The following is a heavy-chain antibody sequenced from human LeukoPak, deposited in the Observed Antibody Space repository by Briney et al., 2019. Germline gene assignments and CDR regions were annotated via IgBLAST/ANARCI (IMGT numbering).Heavy chain of an antibody. V-gene: IGHV4-34*01. CDR2: INHSGST. D-gene: IGHD6-19*01. J-gene: IGHJ3*02. CDR1: GGSFSGYY. CDR3: ARVLMYSSGWYGPDAFDI. Sequence: SETLSLTCAVYGGSFSGYYWSWIRQPPGKGVEWIGEINHSGSTNYNPSLKSRVTISVDTSKNQFSLELSSVTAADTAVYYCARVLMYSSGWYGPDAFDIWGQGTMVTVSS.